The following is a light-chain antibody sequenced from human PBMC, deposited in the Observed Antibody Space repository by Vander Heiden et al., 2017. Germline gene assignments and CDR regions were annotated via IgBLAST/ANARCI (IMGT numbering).Light chain of an antibody. CDR3: SSYTSSSTLPYV. CDR2: DVS. Sequence: QSALTQPAPVSGSPGPSITISCTGTSSDGGGYNYVSWDQQHPGKAPKLMIYDVSNRPSGVSSRFSGSKSGNTASLTISGLQAEDEADYYCSSYTSSSTLPYVFGTGTKVTVL. CDR1: SSDGGGYNY. J-gene: IGLJ1*01. V-gene: IGLV2-14*01.